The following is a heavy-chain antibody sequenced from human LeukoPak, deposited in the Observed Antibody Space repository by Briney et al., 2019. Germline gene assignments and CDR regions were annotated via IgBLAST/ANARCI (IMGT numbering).Heavy chain of an antibody. CDR1: GFTFNTYW. Sequence: GGSLRLSCEASGFTFNTYWMQWVRQAPGKGLVWVSRINSDGSSTIYPDSVKGRFTISRDNAKNTLYLQMNSLRAEDTAVYYCARGLCASGNYGIAYWGQGILVTVSS. CDR3: ARGLCASGNYGIAY. D-gene: IGHD3-10*01. CDR2: INSDGSST. V-gene: IGHV3-74*01. J-gene: IGHJ4*02.